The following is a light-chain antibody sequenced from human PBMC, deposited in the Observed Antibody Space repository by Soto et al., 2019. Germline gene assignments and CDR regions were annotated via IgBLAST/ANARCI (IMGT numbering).Light chain of an antibody. CDR2: GVS. Sequence: EIMLTQSPGTLSLSPGERATLSCRASQSVSNNYLAWYQQKPGQAPRLLIYGVSSRATGVPVSFSGSGSGTDFTLTISRLEPEDFAVYYCQHFGTFGQGTKVDIK. CDR1: QSVSNNY. CDR3: QHFGT. J-gene: IGKJ1*01. V-gene: IGKV3-20*01.